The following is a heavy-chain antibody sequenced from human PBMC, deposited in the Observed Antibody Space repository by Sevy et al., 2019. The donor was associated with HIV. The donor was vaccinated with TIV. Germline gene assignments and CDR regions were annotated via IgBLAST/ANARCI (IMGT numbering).Heavy chain of an antibody. CDR2: ISYDGRNK. D-gene: IGHD3-9*01. Sequence: GGSLRLSCAASGIIFTTSGMHWVRQAPGKGLEWVAVISYDGRNKFYGDSVKGRFTISRDNSKNILFLQMNSLRAEDTAVYYCAKDFTGDNGMDVWGQGTMVTVSS. CDR1: GIIFTTSG. CDR3: AKDFTGDNGMDV. V-gene: IGHV3-30*18. J-gene: IGHJ6*02.